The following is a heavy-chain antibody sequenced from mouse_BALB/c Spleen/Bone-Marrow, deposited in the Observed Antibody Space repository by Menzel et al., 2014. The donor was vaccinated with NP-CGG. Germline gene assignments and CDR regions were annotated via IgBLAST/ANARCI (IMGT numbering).Heavy chain of an antibody. D-gene: IGHD3-2*02. V-gene: IGHV1-87*01. CDR1: GYTFTSYW. Sequence: QVQLQQSGAELAGPGASVKLSCKASGYTFTSYWMQWVKQRPGQGLEWIGAIYPGDGDTRYTQRFKGKATLTADKSSSTAYMQLSSLASEDSAVYYCARGYPSDYWGQGTTLTVSS. J-gene: IGHJ2*01. CDR3: ARGYPSDY. CDR2: IYPGDGDT.